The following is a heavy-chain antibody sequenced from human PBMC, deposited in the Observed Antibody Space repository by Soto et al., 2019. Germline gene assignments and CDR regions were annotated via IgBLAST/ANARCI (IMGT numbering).Heavy chain of an antibody. J-gene: IGHJ6*02. D-gene: IGHD2-2*01. CDR3: ARTPPPPNCISASCYAGDYYYYGMDV. Sequence: SGPTLVNPTHTLTLTCTFSGFSLTTSGMCVSWIRQPPGKALEWLARIDWDDDKYYNTSLKTRLTISKDTTKNQVDLTMTNMEPVDTATYYCARTPPPPNCISASCYAGDYYYYGMDVWGQGTTVTVSS. CDR2: IDWDDDK. CDR1: GFSLTTSGMC. V-gene: IGHV2-70*11.